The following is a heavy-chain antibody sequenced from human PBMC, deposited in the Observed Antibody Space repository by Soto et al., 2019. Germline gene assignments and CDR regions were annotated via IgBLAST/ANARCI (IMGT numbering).Heavy chain of an antibody. V-gene: IGHV1-69*12. D-gene: IGHD4-17*01. Sequence: QVQLVQSGAEVKKPGSSVKVSCKASGGTFSSYAISWVRQAPGQGLEWMGGIIPIFGTANYAQKFQGRVTIXXDXSTXTAYMELSSLRSEDTAVYYCARSSTVTSLGYYFDYWGQGTLVTVSS. CDR3: ARSSTVTSLGYYFDY. CDR1: GGTFSSYA. CDR2: IIPIFGTA. J-gene: IGHJ4*02.